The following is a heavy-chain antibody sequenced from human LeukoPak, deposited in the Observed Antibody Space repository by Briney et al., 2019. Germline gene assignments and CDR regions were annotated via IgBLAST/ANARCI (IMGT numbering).Heavy chain of an antibody. CDR1: GGSISSYY. D-gene: IGHD4-11*01. Sequence: PSETLSLTCTVSGGSISSYYWSWIRQPPGKGLEWIGYIYYSGSTNYNPSLKSRVTVSVDTSKNQFSLKLSSVTAADTAVYYCARFNYEGGYFDYWGQGTLVTVSS. CDR3: ARFNYEGGYFDY. J-gene: IGHJ4*02. CDR2: IYYSGST. V-gene: IGHV4-59*08.